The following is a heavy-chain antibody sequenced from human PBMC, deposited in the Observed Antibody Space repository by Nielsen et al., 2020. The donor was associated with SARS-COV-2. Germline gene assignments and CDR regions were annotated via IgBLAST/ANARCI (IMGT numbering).Heavy chain of an antibody. CDR3: AKDRTEYYDVLTGYLDH. CDR2: TSYDGSKT. Sequence: EGSLRLSCAAFGFTFSNYGMHWVRQAPGKGLEWVAVTSYDGSKTYYADSVKGRFTFSRDNFKNTLYLQMNSLRAEDTAVYYCAKDRTEYYDVLTGYLDHWGQGTLVTVPS. J-gene: IGHJ4*02. CDR1: GFTFSNYG. V-gene: IGHV3-30*18. D-gene: IGHD3-9*01.